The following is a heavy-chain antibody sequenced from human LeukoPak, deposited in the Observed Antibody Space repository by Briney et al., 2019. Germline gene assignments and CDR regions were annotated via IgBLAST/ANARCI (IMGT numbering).Heavy chain of an antibody. CDR3: ARRPDDAFDI. V-gene: IGHV4-59*08. CDR1: GGSISSYY. Sequence: PSETLSLTCTVSGGSISSYYWSWIRQPPGKGLEWIGYIYYSGSTNYNPSLKSRVTISVDTSKNQFSLKLSSVTAADTAVYYCARRPDDAFDIWGQGTMVTVSS. CDR2: IYYSGST. J-gene: IGHJ3*02.